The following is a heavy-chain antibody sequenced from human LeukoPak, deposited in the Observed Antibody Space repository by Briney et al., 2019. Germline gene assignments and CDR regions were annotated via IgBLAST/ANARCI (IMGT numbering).Heavy chain of an antibody. Sequence: ASVKVSCTASGYTFTGYYMHWVRQAPGQGLEWMGWINPNSGGTNYAQKFQGWVTMTRDTSISTAYMELSRLRSDDTAVYYCARDSSSSLLEGPGWFDPWGQGTLVTVSS. V-gene: IGHV1-2*04. CDR3: ARDSSSSLLEGPGWFDP. J-gene: IGHJ5*02. D-gene: IGHD6-6*01. CDR1: GYTFTGYY. CDR2: INPNSGGT.